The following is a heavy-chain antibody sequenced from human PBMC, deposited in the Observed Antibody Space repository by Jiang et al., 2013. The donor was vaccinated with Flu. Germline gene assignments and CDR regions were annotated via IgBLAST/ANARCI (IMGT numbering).Heavy chain of an antibody. Sequence: VQLLESGGGLVKPGGSLRLSCAASGFTLSSYSMNWVRQAPGKGLEWVSSISSSSTYIYYADSVKGRFTISRDNAKNSLYLQMNSLRAEDTAVYYCARDPDSSGSYYFDYWGQGTLVTVSS. J-gene: IGHJ4*02. D-gene: IGHD3-22*01. CDR3: ARDPDSSGSYYFDY. CDR2: ISSSSTYI. V-gene: IGHV3-21*01. CDR1: GFTLSSYS.